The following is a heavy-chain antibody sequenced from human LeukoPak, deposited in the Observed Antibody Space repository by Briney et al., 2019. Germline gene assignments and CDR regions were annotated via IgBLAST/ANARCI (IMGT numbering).Heavy chain of an antibody. Sequence: GASVKVSCKASGYTFTTYGISWVRQAPGQGLEWMGWISAYNGNTKYAQKLQGRVTMTTDTSTSTAYMELRSLRSDDTAVYYCARSGLVPSSGNWFGPWGQGTLVTVSS. J-gene: IGHJ5*02. CDR3: ARSGLVPSSGNWFGP. CDR1: GYTFTTYG. CDR2: ISAYNGNT. D-gene: IGHD2-2*01. V-gene: IGHV1-18*01.